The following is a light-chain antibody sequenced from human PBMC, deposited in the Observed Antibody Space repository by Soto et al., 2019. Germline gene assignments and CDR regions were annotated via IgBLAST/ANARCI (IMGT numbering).Light chain of an antibody. CDR2: DAS. CDR3: QQYYRSSIT. Sequence: GDRVTITCRASESVTIWLAWYQQKPGKAPKLLIYDASTLERGVPSRFSGTGSGTEFTLTISSLQPDDFATYYCQQYYRSSITFGQGTRLEIK. V-gene: IGKV1-5*01. J-gene: IGKJ5*01. CDR1: ESVTIW.